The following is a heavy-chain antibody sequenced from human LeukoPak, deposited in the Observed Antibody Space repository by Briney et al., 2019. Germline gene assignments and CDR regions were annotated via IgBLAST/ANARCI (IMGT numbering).Heavy chain of an antibody. CDR1: GFTFSSYW. CDR2: IKQDGTEL. D-gene: IGHD5-12*01. Sequence: PGGSLRLSCTASGFTFSSYWMSWVRQAPGKGLEWVANIKQDGTELYYVDSVKGRFTVSRDNAKNSLYLQMNSLRAEDMAVYYCARARVASNPLEYYYYMDVWGKGTTVTVSS. V-gene: IGHV3-7*01. CDR3: ARARVASNPLEYYYYMDV. J-gene: IGHJ6*03.